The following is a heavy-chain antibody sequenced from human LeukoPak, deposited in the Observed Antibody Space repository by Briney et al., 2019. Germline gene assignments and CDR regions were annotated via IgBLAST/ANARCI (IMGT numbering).Heavy chain of an antibody. CDR2: IIPIFGTA. V-gene: IGHV1-69*13. D-gene: IGHD3-3*01. CDR3: AREVEGYDFWSCVSYFDL. Sequence: ASVKVSCKASGGTFSSYAISWVRQAPGQGLEWMGGIIPIFGTANYAQKFQGRVTITADESTSTAYMELSSLRSEDTAVYYCAREVEGYDFWSCVSYFDLWGRGTLVTVSS. J-gene: IGHJ2*01. CDR1: GGTFSSYA.